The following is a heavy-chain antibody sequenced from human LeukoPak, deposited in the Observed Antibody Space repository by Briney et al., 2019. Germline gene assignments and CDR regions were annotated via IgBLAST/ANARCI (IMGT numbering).Heavy chain of an antibody. CDR2: IYYSGST. V-gene: IGHV4-31*03. Sequence: SETLSLTCTVSGGSISSGGYYWSWIRQHPGKGLEWIGYIYYSGSTYYNPSLKSRVTISADTSKNQFSLKLSSVTAADTAVYYCARGTKVDSSGYYPLDYFDYWGQGTLVTVSS. CDR1: GGSISSGGYY. D-gene: IGHD3-22*01. CDR3: ARGTKVDSSGYYPLDYFDY. J-gene: IGHJ4*02.